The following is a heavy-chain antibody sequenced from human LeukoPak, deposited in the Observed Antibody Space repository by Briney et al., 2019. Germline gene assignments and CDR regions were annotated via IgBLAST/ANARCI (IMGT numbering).Heavy chain of an antibody. D-gene: IGHD6-13*01. J-gene: IGHJ4*02. V-gene: IGHV3-48*04. Sequence: GGSLRLSCAASGFTFSSYSMNWVRQAPGKGLEWVSYISSSGSTIYYADSVKGRFTISRDNAKNSLYLQMNSLRAEDTAVYYCARDESPQQLADYWGQGTLVTVSS. CDR1: GFTFSSYS. CDR2: ISSSGSTI. CDR3: ARDESPQQLADY.